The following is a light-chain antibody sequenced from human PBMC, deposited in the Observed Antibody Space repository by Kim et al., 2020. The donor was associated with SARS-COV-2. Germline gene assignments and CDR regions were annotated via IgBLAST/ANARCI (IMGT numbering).Light chain of an antibody. Sequence: DIQMTQSPSTLSASVGDRVTITCRASQSFSGCLVWYQQKPGKAPKLLIYNASSLESGVPSRFSGSGSGTEFTLTISSLQPDDFATYYCQKLGLTFVGGTKVDIK. CDR1: QSFSGC. CDR3: QKLGLT. J-gene: IGKJ4*01. V-gene: IGKV1-5*01. CDR2: NAS.